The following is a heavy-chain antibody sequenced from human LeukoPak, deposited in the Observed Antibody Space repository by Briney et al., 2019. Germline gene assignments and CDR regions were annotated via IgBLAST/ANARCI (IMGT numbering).Heavy chain of an antibody. V-gene: IGHV4-34*01. CDR2: INHSGST. J-gene: IGHJ4*02. CDR1: GGSFSGYY. D-gene: IGHD4-17*01. Sequence: SETLSLTCAVYGGSFSGYYWSWIRQPPGKGLEWIGEINHSGSTNYNPSLKSRVTISVDTSKNQFSLKLSSVTAADTAVYYCARRPVTRFDYWGQGTLVTVSS. CDR3: ARRPVTRFDY.